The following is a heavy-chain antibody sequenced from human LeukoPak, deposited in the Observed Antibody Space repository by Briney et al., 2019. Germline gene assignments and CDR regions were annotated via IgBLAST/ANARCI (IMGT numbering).Heavy chain of an antibody. V-gene: IGHV3-21*01. CDR1: GFTFSTYN. J-gene: IGHJ4*02. D-gene: IGHD3-16*01. CDR3: ARVLGERYYFDY. CDR2: ITSTSSYI. Sequence: GESLRLSCAASGFTFSTYNMNWVRQAPGKGLEWVSSITSTSSYIYYADSVKGRFTISRDNAKSSLYLQMNSLRAEDTAVYYCARVLGERYYFDYWGQGTLVTVSS.